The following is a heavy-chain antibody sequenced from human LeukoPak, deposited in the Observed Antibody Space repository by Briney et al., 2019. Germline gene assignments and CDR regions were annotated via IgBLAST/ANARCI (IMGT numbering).Heavy chain of an antibody. D-gene: IGHD3-10*01. CDR2: IYHSGST. V-gene: IGHV4-4*02. J-gene: IGHJ5*02. Sequence: KPSETLSLTCAVSGGSISSSNWWSWVRQPPGKGLEWIGEIYHSGSTNYNPSLKSRVTISVDKSKNQFSLKLSSVTAADTAVYYCARLLPGKITMVRGVLDPWGQGTLVTVSS. CDR1: GGSISSSNW. CDR3: ARLLPGKITMVRGVLDP.